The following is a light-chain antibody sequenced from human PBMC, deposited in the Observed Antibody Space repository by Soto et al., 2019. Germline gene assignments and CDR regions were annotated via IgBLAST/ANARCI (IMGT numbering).Light chain of an antibody. V-gene: IGKV3-15*01. CDR1: QSVSSN. Sequence: EIVMTQSPATPSLSPWERATLSCMSSQSVSSNLAWYQQKPGQAPRLPIYGASTRATGIPARFSGSGSGTEFTLTISSLQSEDFAVYYCQQYNNWPLTFGQGTRLEI. J-gene: IGKJ5*01. CDR2: GAS. CDR3: QQYNNWPLT.